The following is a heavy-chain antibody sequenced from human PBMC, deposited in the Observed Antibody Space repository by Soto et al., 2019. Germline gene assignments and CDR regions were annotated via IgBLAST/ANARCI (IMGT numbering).Heavy chain of an antibody. Sequence: EVQLLESGGGLVQPGGSLSLSFAASGLTFSTYGMTWVRQAPGKGLEWVPIIGDGGGSTYYADTVKGRFTISRANSKNKLYLQMNSLRAEDTAVDYCVKDPATIAVAGTFDYWGQGTLVIVSS. J-gene: IGHJ4*02. CDR2: IGDGGGST. D-gene: IGHD6-19*01. CDR3: VKDPATIAVAGTFDY. CDR1: GLTFSTYG. V-gene: IGHV3-23*01.